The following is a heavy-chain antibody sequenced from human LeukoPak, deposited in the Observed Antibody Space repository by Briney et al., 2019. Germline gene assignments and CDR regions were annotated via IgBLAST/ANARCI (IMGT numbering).Heavy chain of an antibody. CDR3: ARNLAGHFGGFYFDD. D-gene: IGHD2-21*01. CDR2: IYYSGST. V-gene: IGHV4-39*07. Sequence: TSETLSLTCTVSGVSISSSNSYWGWIRQPPGKGLEWIGSIYYSGSTYYNPSLKSRVTISVDTSKNQFSLKLSSVTAADTAVYYCARNLAGHFGGFYFDDWGQGTLVPVSS. CDR1: GVSISSSNSY. J-gene: IGHJ4*02.